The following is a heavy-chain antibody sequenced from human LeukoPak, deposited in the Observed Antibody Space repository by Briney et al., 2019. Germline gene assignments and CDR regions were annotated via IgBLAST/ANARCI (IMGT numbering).Heavy chain of an antibody. CDR3: ASLVRAVATIEDY. V-gene: IGHV4-59*08. CDR1: GGSIGSDY. CDR2: IYYTGGT. Sequence: KPSETLSLTCTVSGGSIGSDYWTWIRQPPGKGLEYIGYIYYTGGTNYNPSLKSRVTISVDTSKNQFSLKLSSVTAADTAVYYCASLVRAVATIEDYWGQGTLVTVSS. D-gene: IGHD5-12*01. J-gene: IGHJ4*02.